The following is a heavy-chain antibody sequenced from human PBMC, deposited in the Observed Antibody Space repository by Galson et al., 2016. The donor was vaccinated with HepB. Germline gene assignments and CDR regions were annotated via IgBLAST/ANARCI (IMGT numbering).Heavy chain of an antibody. J-gene: IGHJ3*01. CDR1: GDSVSSKSAA. Sequence: CAISGDSVSSKSAAWSWIRQSPSRGLEWLGRTYYRSKWYNDYAVSVKGRISINPDTSKNQFSLQLNSVTPEDPAVYYGARDRGAYASGYYLPDAFDVWGQGTMVSVSS. V-gene: IGHV6-1*01. D-gene: IGHD3-22*01. CDR3: ARDRGAYASGYYLPDAFDV. CDR2: TYYRSKWYN.